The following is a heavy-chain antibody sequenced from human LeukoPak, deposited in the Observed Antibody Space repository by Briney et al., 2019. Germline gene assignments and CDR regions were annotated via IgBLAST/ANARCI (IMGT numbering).Heavy chain of an antibody. CDR1: GFTPSSNW. CDR3: ARDPYTSSWSYGMDV. V-gene: IGHV3-74*01. CDR2: IRSDGSRT. Sequence: GGSLRLSCAASGFTPSSNWMHWVRQAPGKGLVWVSRIRSDGSRTTYADSVKGRFTISRDNAQSSLYLQMNSLRAEDTAVYYCARDPYTSSWSYGMDVWGQGTAVTVSS. D-gene: IGHD6-13*01. J-gene: IGHJ6*02.